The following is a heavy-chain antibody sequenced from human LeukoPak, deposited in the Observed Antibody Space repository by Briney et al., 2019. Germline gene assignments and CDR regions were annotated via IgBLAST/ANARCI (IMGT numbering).Heavy chain of an antibody. Sequence: ASVKVSCKTSGGTFSSYAISWVRQAPGQGLEWMGGIIPIFGTANYAQKFQGRVTITADEFTSTAYMELSSLRSEDTAVYYCASLPLYVWGSYQNKQDDAFDIWGQGTMVTVSS. CDR1: GGTFSSYA. CDR2: IIPIFGTA. V-gene: IGHV1-69*13. J-gene: IGHJ3*02. CDR3: ASLPLYVWGSYQNKQDDAFDI. D-gene: IGHD3-16*01.